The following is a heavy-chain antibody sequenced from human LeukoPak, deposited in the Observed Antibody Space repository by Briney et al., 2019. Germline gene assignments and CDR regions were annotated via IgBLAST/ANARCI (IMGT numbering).Heavy chain of an antibody. CDR1: GASVSSASY. Sequence: SETLSLTCTVSGASVSSASYWSWIRQPPGKGVEWIAHIYNGVNTNYNPSLKSRVTISVDTSKNQFSLRLNSVTAADTAVSYCARSRAFNSGAFDPRGQGSLVTVSS. CDR3: ARSRAFNSGAFDP. D-gene: IGHD1-26*01. J-gene: IGHJ5*02. V-gene: IGHV4-61*01. CDR2: IYNGVNT.